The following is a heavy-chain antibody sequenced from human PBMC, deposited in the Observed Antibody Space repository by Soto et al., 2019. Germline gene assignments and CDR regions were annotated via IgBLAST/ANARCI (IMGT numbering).Heavy chain of an antibody. D-gene: IGHD6-6*01. V-gene: IGHV1-69*02. CDR3: AVFESSSSNSGISSNYYYYYMDV. J-gene: IGHJ6*03. CDR1: GGTFSSYT. CDR2: IIPILGIA. Sequence: ASVKVSCKASGGTFSSYTISWVRQAPGQGLEWMGRIIPILGIANYAQKFQGRVTITADKSTSTAYMELSSLRSEDTAVYYCAVFESSSSNSGISSNYYYYYMDVWGKGTTVTVSS.